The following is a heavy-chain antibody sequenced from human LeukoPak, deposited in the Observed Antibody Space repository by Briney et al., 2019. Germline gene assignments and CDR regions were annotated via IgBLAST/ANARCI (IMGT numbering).Heavy chain of an antibody. CDR2: INPNSGGT. Sequence: ASVKVSCKASGYTFTGYYMHWVRQAPGQGLEWMGWINPNSGGTNYAQKFQGRVTMTRDTSISTAYMELSRLRSDDTAVYYCARVRVLGVVVPAAAAGWFDPWGREPWSPSPQ. CDR3: ARVRVLGVVVPAAAAGWFDP. J-gene: IGHJ5*02. D-gene: IGHD2-2*01. V-gene: IGHV1-2*02. CDR1: GYTFTGYY.